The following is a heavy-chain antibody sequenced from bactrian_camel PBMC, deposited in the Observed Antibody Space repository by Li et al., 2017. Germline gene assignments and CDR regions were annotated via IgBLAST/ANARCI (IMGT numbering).Heavy chain of an antibody. D-gene: IGHD6*01. Sequence: DVQLVESGGGSAQAGGSLRLSCEASGYSGYTTCMAWFRQAPGKEREGVAAIYAAGGKTFYADSVKGRFTISQDNAKNTIYLQMNSLKPEDTAVYYCVRDLVAGDPDSYWGQGTQVTVS. V-gene: IGHV3S40*01. J-gene: IGHJ4*01. CDR1: GYSGYTTC. CDR3: VRDLVAGDPDSY. CDR2: IYAAGGKT.